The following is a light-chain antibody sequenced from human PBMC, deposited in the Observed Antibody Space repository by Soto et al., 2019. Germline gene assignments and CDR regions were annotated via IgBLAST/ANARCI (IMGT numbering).Light chain of an antibody. Sequence: EIVMTQSPATLSVSPGERATLSCRASQRVSSNLAWYQQKPGQAPRLLIYGASTRATGIPARFSGSGSGTELTRTISSLQSEDFAVYYCQQYNNWPRTFGQGTKLEIK. CDR3: QQYNNWPRT. CDR2: GAS. J-gene: IGKJ2*01. V-gene: IGKV3-15*01. CDR1: QRVSSN.